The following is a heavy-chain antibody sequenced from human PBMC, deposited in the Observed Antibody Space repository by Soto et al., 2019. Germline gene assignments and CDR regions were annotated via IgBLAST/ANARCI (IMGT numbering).Heavy chain of an antibody. CDR2: ISYDGSNK. CDR1: GFTFSSYA. D-gene: IGHD2-15*01. Sequence: QVQLVESGGGVVQPGRSLRLSCAASGFTFSSYAMHWVRQAPGKGLGWVAVISYDGSNKYYADSVNGRFTISRDNSKNTLYLQMNSLRAEDTSVYYCARVPSSSGRAHFDYWGQGTLVTVSS. V-gene: IGHV3-30-3*01. J-gene: IGHJ4*02. CDR3: ARVPSSSGRAHFDY.